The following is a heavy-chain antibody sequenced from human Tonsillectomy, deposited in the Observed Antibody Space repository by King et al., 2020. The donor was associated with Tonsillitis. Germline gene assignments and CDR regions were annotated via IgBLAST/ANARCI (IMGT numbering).Heavy chain of an antibody. CDR3: SRADHYDFWTGCSFDN. J-gene: IGHJ4*02. CDR1: GFTFEQFG. D-gene: IGHD3-3*01. V-gene: IGHV3-9*01. Sequence: VQLVESGGGLVQPGRSLRLSCAASGFTFEQFGMHLVRPAPGKGLEWVSGITYNSGGIGYADSVKGRFTTSRDNAKNSVYLQMDRLRPEDTALYFCSRADHYDFWTGCSFDNWGQGTLVTVSS. CDR2: ITYNSGGI.